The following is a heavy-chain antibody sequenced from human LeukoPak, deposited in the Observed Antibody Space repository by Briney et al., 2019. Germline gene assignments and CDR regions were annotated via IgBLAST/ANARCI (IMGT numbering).Heavy chain of an antibody. CDR2: IYYSGST. CDR1: GGSISSYY. D-gene: IGHD6-6*01. CDR3: AIEYSSSGGGDY. Sequence: PSETLSLTCTVSGGSISSYYWTWIRQPPGKGLEWIGYIYYSGSTNYNPSLKSRVTIPVDTSKNQFSLKLSSVTAADTAVYYCAIEYSSSGGGDYWGQGTLVTVSS. J-gene: IGHJ4*02. V-gene: IGHV4-59*12.